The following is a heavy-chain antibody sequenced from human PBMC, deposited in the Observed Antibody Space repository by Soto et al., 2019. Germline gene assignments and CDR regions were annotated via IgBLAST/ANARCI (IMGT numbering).Heavy chain of an antibody. CDR1: GGTFSSYA. V-gene: IGHV1-69*01. D-gene: IGHD3-22*01. Sequence: QVQLVQSGAEVKKPGSSVKVSCKASGGTFSSYAISWVRQAPGQGLEWMGGLIPIFGTANYAQKFQGRVTITADESTSTAYMELSSLRSEDTAVYYCASEKTYDSSGYYLDAFDIWGQGTMVTVSS. CDR3: ASEKTYDSSGYYLDAFDI. J-gene: IGHJ3*02. CDR2: LIPIFGTA.